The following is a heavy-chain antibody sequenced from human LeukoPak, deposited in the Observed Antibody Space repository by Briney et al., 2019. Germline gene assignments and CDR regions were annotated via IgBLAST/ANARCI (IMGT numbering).Heavy chain of an antibody. Sequence: GGSLRLSCAASGFTFSDYYMSWIRQAPGKGLEWVSYISSSGSTIYYADSVKGRFTISGDNAKNSLYLQMNSLRAEDTAVYYCARDVSTILEHYMDVWGKGTTVTVSS. CDR2: ISSSGSTI. CDR3: ARDVSTILEHYMDV. CDR1: GFTFSDYY. D-gene: IGHD3-3*01. V-gene: IGHV3-11*04. J-gene: IGHJ6*03.